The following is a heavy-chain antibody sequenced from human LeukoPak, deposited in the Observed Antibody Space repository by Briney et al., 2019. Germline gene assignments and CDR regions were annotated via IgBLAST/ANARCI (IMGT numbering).Heavy chain of an antibody. CDR2: IKQDGNEK. Sequence: GGSLRLSCAASGFTFSSYWMSWVRQAPGKGLEWVANIKQDGNEKYYVDSVKGRFTTSRDNAKNSLYLQMNSLRAEDTAVYYCARDVDYGDYGEPYWYFDLWGRGTLVTVSS. CDR3: ARDVDYGDYGEPYWYFDL. CDR1: GFTFSSYW. V-gene: IGHV3-7*01. J-gene: IGHJ2*01. D-gene: IGHD4-17*01.